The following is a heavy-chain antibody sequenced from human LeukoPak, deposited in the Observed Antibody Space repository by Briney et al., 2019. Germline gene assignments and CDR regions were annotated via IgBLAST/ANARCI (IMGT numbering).Heavy chain of an antibody. D-gene: IGHD1-26*01. J-gene: IGHJ6*03. V-gene: IGHV4-4*02. Sequence: PSETLSLTCAVSGGSISNSNCWSWVRQPPGKGLEWIGEIYHSGNTYYSPSLKSRVTISIDKSENQLSLKLSSVTAADTAIYYCARAEQLGPTYYMDVWGKGTTVTVSS. CDR3: ARAEQLGPTYYMDV. CDR1: GGSISNSNC. CDR2: IYHSGNT.